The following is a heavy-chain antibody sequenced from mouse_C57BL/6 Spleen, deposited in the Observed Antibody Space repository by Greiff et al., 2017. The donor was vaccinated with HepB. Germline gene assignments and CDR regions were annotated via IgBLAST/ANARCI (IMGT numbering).Heavy chain of an antibody. CDR1: GYAFSSSW. V-gene: IGHV1-82*01. J-gene: IGHJ1*03. CDR3: ARYYGSTNWDFDV. Sequence: VQLQESGPELVKPGASVKISCKASGYAFSSSWMNWVKQRPGKGLEWIGRIYPGDGDTNYNGKFKGKATLTADKSSSTAYMQLSSLTSEDSAVYFCARYYGSTNWDFDVWGTGTTVTVSS. D-gene: IGHD1-1*01. CDR2: IYPGDGDT.